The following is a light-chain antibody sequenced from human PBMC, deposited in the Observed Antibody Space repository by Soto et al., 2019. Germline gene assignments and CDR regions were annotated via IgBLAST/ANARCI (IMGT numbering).Light chain of an antibody. J-gene: IGKJ1*01. CDR2: GAS. CDR3: QQYGGSPWT. Sequence: EIVLTQSPGTLSLSPGERATLSCRASQSVSSNSLAWYQQRPGQAPRLLIFGASSRATGIPDRFSGSGSGTDFTLTISRLEPEDFAVYHCQQYGGSPWTFGQGTKVDIK. V-gene: IGKV3-20*01. CDR1: QSVSSNS.